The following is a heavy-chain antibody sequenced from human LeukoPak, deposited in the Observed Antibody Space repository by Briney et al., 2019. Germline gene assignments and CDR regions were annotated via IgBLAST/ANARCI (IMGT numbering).Heavy chain of an antibody. J-gene: IGHJ3*02. CDR2: INSDGSST. D-gene: IGHD6-19*01. Sequence: PGGSLRLSCAASGFTFSSYWMYWVRQAPGKGLVWVSRINSDGSSTTYADSVKGRFTISRDNAKNTLYLQMNSLRAEDTAVYYCARPYISGWGNAFDIWGQGTMVTVSS. CDR3: ARPYISGWGNAFDI. V-gene: IGHV3-74*01. CDR1: GFTFSSYW.